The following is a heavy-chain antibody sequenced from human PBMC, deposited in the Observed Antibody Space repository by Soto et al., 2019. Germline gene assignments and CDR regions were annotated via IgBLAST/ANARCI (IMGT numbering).Heavy chain of an antibody. V-gene: IGHV4-34*01. CDR2: INHSGST. D-gene: IGHD1-7*01. Sequence: SETLSLTCAVYGGSFSGYYWSWIRQPPGKGLEWIGEINHSGSTNYNPSLKSRVTISVDTSKNQFSLKLSSVTAADTAVYYCARVRGYINGTPGDYWGQGTLVTVSS. CDR1: GGSFSGYY. CDR3: ARVRGYINGTPGDY. J-gene: IGHJ4*02.